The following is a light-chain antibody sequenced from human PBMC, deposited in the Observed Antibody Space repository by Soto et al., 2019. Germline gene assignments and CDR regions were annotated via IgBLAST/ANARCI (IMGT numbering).Light chain of an antibody. CDR1: QSVSSL. CDR2: KAS. J-gene: IGKJ5*01. Sequence: DIQMTQSPSTLSASVGDRVTITCRASQSVSSLLAWYQQKPGKAPKLLIYKASSLESGVPSRFSGSGSGTEFTLTISSLQPDDFATYYCQQYDSYSPWTFGQGTRLEIK. V-gene: IGKV1-5*03. CDR3: QQYDSYSPWT.